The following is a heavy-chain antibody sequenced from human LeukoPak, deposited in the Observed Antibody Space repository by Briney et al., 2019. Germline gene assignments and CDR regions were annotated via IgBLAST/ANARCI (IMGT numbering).Heavy chain of an antibody. V-gene: IGHV4-30-4*01. D-gene: IGHD3-10*01. CDR3: ARVMVRGRRGNWFDP. Sequence: SQTLSLTCTVSGGSLSSGDYYWSWIRQPPGKGLEWIGYIYYSGSTNNNPSLKSRVSISVDTSKNQFSLKLSSVTAADTAVYYCARVMVRGRRGNWFDPWGQGTLVTVSS. CDR2: IYYSGST. CDR1: GGSLSSGDYY. J-gene: IGHJ5*02.